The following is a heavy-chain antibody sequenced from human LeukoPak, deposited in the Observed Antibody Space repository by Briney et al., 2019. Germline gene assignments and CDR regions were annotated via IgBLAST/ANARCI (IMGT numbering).Heavy chain of an antibody. CDR1: GGSISSYY. Sequence: SETLSLTCTVSGGSISSYYWSWIRQPAGKGLEWIGRIYTSESTNYNPSLKSRVTMSVDTSKNQFSLKLSSVTAADTAVYYCARTPDYDILTGPNEDENWFDPWGQGTLVTVSS. V-gene: IGHV4-4*07. J-gene: IGHJ5*02. CDR3: ARTPDYDILTGPNEDENWFDP. D-gene: IGHD3-9*01. CDR2: IYTSEST.